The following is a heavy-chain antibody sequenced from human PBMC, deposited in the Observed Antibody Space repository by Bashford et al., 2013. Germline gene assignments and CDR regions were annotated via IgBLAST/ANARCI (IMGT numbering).Heavy chain of an antibody. CDR3: AREDDSSGYYIGMDY. CDR2: IIPIFGTA. J-gene: IGHJ4*02. CDR1: GGTFSSYA. Sequence: VASVKVSCKASGGTFSSYAISWVRQAPGQGLEWMGGIIPIFGTANYAQKFQGRVTITADESTSTAYMELSSLRSEDTAVYYCAREDDSSGYYIGMDYWGQGTLVTVSS. D-gene: IGHD3-22*01. V-gene: IGHV1-69*13.